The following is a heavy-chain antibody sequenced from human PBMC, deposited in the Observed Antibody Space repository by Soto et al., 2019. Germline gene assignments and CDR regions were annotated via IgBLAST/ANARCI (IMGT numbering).Heavy chain of an antibody. CDR3: ARDARGYSYGLYYYYYMDV. CDR1: GFTFSDYY. CDR2: ISSSGSTI. V-gene: IGHV3-11*01. Sequence: GGSLRLSCAASGFTFSDYYMSWIHQAPGKGLEWVSYISSSGSTIYYADSVKGRFTISRDNAKNSLYLQMNSLRAEDTAVYYCARDARGYSYGLYYYYYMDVWGKGTTVTVSS. D-gene: IGHD5-18*01. J-gene: IGHJ6*03.